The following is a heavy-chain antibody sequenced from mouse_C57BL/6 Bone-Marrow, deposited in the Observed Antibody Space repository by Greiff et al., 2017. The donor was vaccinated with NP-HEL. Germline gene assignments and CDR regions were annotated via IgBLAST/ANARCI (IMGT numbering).Heavy chain of an antibody. V-gene: IGHV7-3*01. CDR2: IRNKANGYTT. Sequence: EVNVVESGGGLVQPGGSLSLSCAASGFTFTDYYMSWVRQPPGKALEWLVFIRNKANGYTTEYSASVKGRFTVSRDTYQSILSLQMKALRAEDSATYYCARSIYYDYPYHPFYAMDYRGQGTSVPGSS. CDR1: GFTFTDYY. D-gene: IGHD2-4*01. J-gene: IGHJ4*01. CDR3: ARSIYYDYPYHPFYAMDY.